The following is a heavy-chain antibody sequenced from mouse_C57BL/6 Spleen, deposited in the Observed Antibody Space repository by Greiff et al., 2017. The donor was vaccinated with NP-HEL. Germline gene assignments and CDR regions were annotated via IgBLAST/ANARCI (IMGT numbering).Heavy chain of an antibody. Sequence: VQLKQSGPELVKPGDSVKISCKASGYSFTGYFMNWVMQSHGKSLEWIGRINPYNGDTFYNQKFKGKATLTVDKSSSTAHMELRSLTSEDSAVYYCARNGAFAYWGQGTLVTVSA. D-gene: IGHD1-1*02. J-gene: IGHJ3*01. CDR2: INPYNGDT. CDR3: ARNGAFAY. V-gene: IGHV1-20*01. CDR1: GYSFTGYF.